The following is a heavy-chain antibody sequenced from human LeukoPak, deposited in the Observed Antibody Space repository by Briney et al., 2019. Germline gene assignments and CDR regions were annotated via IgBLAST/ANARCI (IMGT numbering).Heavy chain of an antibody. CDR3: ARDEGSSGGASPFDY. J-gene: IGHJ4*02. Sequence: ASVTVSCKASGYTFTNYAMHWVRQAPGQRLEWMGWISAYNGNTNYAQKLQGRVTMTTDTSTSTAYMELRSLRSDDTAVYYCARDEGSSGGASPFDYWGQGTLVTVSS. CDR2: ISAYNGNT. CDR1: GYTFTNYA. V-gene: IGHV1-18*01. D-gene: IGHD2-15*01.